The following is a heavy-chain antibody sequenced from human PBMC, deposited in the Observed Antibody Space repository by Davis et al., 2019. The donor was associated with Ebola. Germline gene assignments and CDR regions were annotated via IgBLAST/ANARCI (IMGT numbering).Heavy chain of an antibody. D-gene: IGHD1-1*01. J-gene: IGHJ4*02. Sequence: GESLKISCKGSGYSFTNYWIGWVRQVPGKGLEWMGIIFPGDSDTRYGPSFQGQVTISADKSISTAYLQWSSLKASDTAMYYCARSIQLWTPPPFDSWGQGTLVTVSS. CDR1: GYSFTNYW. CDR2: IFPGDSDT. V-gene: IGHV5-51*01. CDR3: ARSIQLWTPPPFDS.